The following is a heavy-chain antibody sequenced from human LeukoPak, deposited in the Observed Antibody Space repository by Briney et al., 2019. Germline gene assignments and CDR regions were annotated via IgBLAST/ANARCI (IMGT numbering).Heavy chain of an antibody. CDR2: VWHDERNR. CDR3: ARDSGNYEDPGYFDS. D-gene: IGHD3-3*01. V-gene: IGHV3-33*01. Sequence: PGTSLRLSCAASGFTFSIYGMHWVRQAPGKGLEWVAVVWHDERNRFYGDSVKGRFTISRDNSRNTLYLLMNSLRADDTAVYYCARDSGNYEDPGYFDSWGQESWSPSPQ. CDR1: GFTFSIYG. J-gene: IGHJ4*01.